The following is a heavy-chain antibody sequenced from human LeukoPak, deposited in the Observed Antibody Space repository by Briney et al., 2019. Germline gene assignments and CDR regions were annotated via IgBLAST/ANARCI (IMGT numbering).Heavy chain of an antibody. CDR2: INPSGGST. CDR3: ASGPYVGGYYFDY. CDR1: GYTFPSYC. J-gene: IGHJ4*02. V-gene: IGHV1-46*03. D-gene: IGHD3-16*01. Sequence: VASVKVSCKASGYTFPSYCMHWVRQAPGQGLEWMGIINPSGGSTSYAQKFQGRVTMNRDTSTSTVYMELSSLRCEDTAVYYCASGPYVGGYYFDYWGQGTLVTVSS.